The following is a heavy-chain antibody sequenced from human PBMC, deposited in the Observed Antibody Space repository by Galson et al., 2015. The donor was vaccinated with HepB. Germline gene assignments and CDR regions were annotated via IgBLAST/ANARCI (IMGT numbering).Heavy chain of an antibody. V-gene: IGHV1-18*01. J-gene: IGHJ4*02. D-gene: IGHD3-22*01. CDR3: ARKAPGVYDSSGYVDY. Sequence: SVKVSCKASGYTFTSYGISWVRQAPGQGLEWMGWISAYNGNTNYAQKLQGRVTMTTDTSTSTAYMELRSLRSDDTAVYYCARKAPGVYDSSGYVDYWGQGTLVTVSS. CDR2: ISAYNGNT. CDR1: GYTFTSYG.